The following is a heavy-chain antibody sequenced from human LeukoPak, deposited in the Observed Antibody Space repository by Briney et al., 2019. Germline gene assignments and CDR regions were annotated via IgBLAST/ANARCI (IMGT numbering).Heavy chain of an antibody. V-gene: IGHV4-4*07. CDR3: ARMGAPGELHLYYFDY. Sequence: SETLSLTCSVSGDSISYFYWSWIRQAAGKGLEWIGRVSSSGSTDYNASLKSRVTMSVDTSKNQFSLKLSSVTAADTAVYYCARMGAPGELHLYYFDYWGQGTLVTVSS. J-gene: IGHJ4*02. CDR1: GDSISYFY. D-gene: IGHD1-26*01. CDR2: VSSSGST.